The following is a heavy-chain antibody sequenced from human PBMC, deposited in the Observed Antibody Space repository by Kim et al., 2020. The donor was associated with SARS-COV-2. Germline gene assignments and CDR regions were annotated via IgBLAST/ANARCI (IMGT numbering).Heavy chain of an antibody. Sequence: NTNPALESRLTMSVDTSKNQFSLNLNSVTATDTAVYYCAGRKGGSSCIDYWGRGTLVTVSS. J-gene: IGHJ4*02. CDR3: AGRKGGSSCIDY. D-gene: IGHD6-13*01. V-gene: IGHV4-39*01.